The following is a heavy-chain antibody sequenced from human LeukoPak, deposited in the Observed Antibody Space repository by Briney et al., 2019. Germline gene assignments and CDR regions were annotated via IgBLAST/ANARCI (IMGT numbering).Heavy chain of an antibody. D-gene: IGHD2-2*01. CDR2: ISGSGGST. V-gene: IGHV3-23*01. CDR1: GFTFSSCG. J-gene: IGHJ4*02. Sequence: PGGSLRLSCAASGFTFSSCGFNWVRQAPGKGLEWVSAISGSGGSTYYADSVKGRFTISRDNSKNTLYLQMNSLRAEDTAVYYCAKGGVVVPADYWGQGTLVTVSS. CDR3: AKGGVVVPADY.